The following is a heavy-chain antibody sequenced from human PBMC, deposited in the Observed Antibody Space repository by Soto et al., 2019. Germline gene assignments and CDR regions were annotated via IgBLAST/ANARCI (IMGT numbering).Heavy chain of an antibody. V-gene: IGHV4-39*01. D-gene: IGHD5-18*01. CDR2: IYYSGST. CDR3: ARQPIQLWSNSYYYYYYGMDV. Sequence: SETLSLTCTVSGGSISSSSYYWGWIRQPPGKGLEWIGSIYYSGSTYYNPSLKSRVTISVDTSKNQFSLKLSSVTAADTAVYYCARQPIQLWSNSYYYYYYGMDVWGQGTTVTVSS. J-gene: IGHJ6*02. CDR1: GGSISSSSYY.